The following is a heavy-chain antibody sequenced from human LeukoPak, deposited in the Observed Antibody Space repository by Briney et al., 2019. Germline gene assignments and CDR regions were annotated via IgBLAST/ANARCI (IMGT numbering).Heavy chain of an antibody. Sequence: GGSLRLSCAASGFTLSSYSMNWVRQAPGKGLEWVSSISSSSSSYIYYADSVKGRFTISRDNAKNSLYLQMNSLRAVDTAVYYCARDWGYCSGGSCYYYGMDVWGQGTTVTVSS. J-gene: IGHJ6*02. CDR2: ISSSSSSYI. CDR3: ARDWGYCSGGSCYYYGMDV. D-gene: IGHD2-15*01. V-gene: IGHV3-21*01. CDR1: GFTLSSYS.